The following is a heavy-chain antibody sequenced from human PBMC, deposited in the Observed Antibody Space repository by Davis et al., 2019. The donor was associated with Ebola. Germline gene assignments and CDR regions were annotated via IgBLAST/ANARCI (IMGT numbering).Heavy chain of an antibody. CDR1: GGSFTGYQ. CDR3: ARGRTVPNYYYGMDV. V-gene: IGHV4-59*08. CDR2: IYYGGTT. Sequence: SETLSLTCAVYGGSFTGYQWSWIRQSPGKGLEWIGYIYYGGTTNYNPSLTSRVIISVGPSRNQVSLNLSSVTAADTTVYYCARGRTVPNYYYGMDVWGQGTTVTVSS. J-gene: IGHJ6*02. D-gene: IGHD4-11*01.